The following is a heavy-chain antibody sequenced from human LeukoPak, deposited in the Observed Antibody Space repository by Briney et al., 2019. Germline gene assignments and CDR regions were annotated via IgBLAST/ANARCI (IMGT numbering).Heavy chain of an antibody. Sequence: GGSLRLSCAASGFTVSSNFMSWVRQAPGKGLEWVSVIYSGGDTYYADSVKGRFTISRDNSKNTLYLQMNSLRAEDTAVYYCARDFCSSARCNIRWFAPWGQGTLVTVSS. CDR2: IYSGGDT. D-gene: IGHD2-2*02. J-gene: IGHJ5*02. CDR3: ARDFCSSARCNIRWFAP. CDR1: GFTVSSNF. V-gene: IGHV3-66*02.